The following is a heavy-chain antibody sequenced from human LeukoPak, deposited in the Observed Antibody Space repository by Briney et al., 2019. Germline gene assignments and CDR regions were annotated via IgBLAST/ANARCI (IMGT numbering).Heavy chain of an antibody. CDR3: VRPTKSYYDSSGYSGNDAFDI. CDR2: IYYSGST. V-gene: IGHV4-39*01. D-gene: IGHD3-22*01. CDR1: GVSISSGGYY. J-gene: IGHJ3*02. Sequence: PSETLSLTCTVSGVSISSGGYYWGWVRQPPGKGLEWFGSIYYSGSTYYNPSLKSRVTISVDTSKNQFSLKLSSVTAADTAVYYCVRPTKSYYDSSGYSGNDAFDIWGQGTMVTVSS.